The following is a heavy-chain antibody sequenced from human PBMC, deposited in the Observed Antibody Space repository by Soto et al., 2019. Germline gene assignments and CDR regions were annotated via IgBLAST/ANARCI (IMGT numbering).Heavy chain of an antibody. CDR2: IYHSGNT. Sequence: QVQLQESGPGLVKPSGTLSLTCAVSGGSISSSNWWSWVRQPPGKGLAWIGEIYHSGNTNYNPSPKSRVTMAVDKARNHFALKLSSVTAAATAVYYGARRLGEGRVDYWGQGTLVTVSS. V-gene: IGHV4-4*02. J-gene: IGHJ4*02. D-gene: IGHD3-16*01. CDR3: ARRLGEGRVDY. CDR1: GGSISSSNW.